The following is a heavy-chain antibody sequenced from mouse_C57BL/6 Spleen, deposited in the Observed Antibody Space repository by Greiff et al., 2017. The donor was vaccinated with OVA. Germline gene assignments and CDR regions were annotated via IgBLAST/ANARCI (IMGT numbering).Heavy chain of an antibody. J-gene: IGHJ2*01. CDR3: SIGDGTYYFDS. Sequence: QVQLQQSGAELVRPGASVKLSCKASGYTFTDYYINWVKQRPGQGLEWIARIYPGSGNTYYNEKFKGKATLTADKSSSTAYMQLSSLTSADSAFYFCSIGDGTYYFDSWGQGTTLTVSS. D-gene: IGHD2-3*01. CDR1: GYTFTDYY. V-gene: IGHV1-76*01. CDR2: IYPGSGNT.